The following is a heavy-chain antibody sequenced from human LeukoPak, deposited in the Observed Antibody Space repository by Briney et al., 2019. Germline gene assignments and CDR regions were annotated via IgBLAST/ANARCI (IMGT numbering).Heavy chain of an antibody. V-gene: IGHV4-34*01. D-gene: IGHD3-22*01. CDR2: INHSGST. CDR3: ASGSSGYQGY. CDR1: GGSFSGYY. Sequence: SETLSLTCAVYGGSFSGYYWSWIRQPPGKGLEWIGEINHSGSTNYNPSLKSRVTISVDTSKNQFSLKLSSVTAADTAVYYCASGSSGYQGYWGQGTLVTVSS. J-gene: IGHJ4*02.